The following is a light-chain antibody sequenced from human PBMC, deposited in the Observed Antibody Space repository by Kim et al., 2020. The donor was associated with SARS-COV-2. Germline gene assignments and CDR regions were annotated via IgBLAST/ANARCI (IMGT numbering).Light chain of an antibody. CDR2: DVN. J-gene: IGLJ2*01. V-gene: IGLV2-11*01. CDR3: CSYAGS. Sequence: SGSPGQSVTNSCTGTSNDVGGYNYVSWYQQPPGKAPKLMIYDVNKRPSGVPDRFSGSKSGNTASLTISGLQAEDEADYYCCSYAGSFGGGTQLTVL. CDR1: SNDVGGYNY.